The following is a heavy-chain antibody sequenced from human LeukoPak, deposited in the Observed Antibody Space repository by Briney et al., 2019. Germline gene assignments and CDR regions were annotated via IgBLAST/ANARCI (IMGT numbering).Heavy chain of an antibody. D-gene: IGHD3-10*01. CDR1: GFTFDDYA. CDR3: AKDMAAYYYSSGNIDY. J-gene: IGHJ4*02. V-gene: IGHV3-43D*03. CDR2: ISWDGGST. Sequence: AGGSLRLSCAASGFTFDDYAMHWVRQAPGKGLEWVSFISWDGGSTYYADSVKGRFTISRDNSKNSLYLQMNSLRAGDTALYYCAKDMAAYYYSSGNIDYWGQGTLVTVSS.